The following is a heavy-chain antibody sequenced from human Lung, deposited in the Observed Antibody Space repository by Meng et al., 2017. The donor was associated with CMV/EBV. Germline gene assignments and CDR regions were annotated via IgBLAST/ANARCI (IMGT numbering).Heavy chain of an antibody. D-gene: IGHD2-2*01. CDR2: INVYNGRR. V-gene: IGHV1-18*01. CDR1: GYTFTSYG. CDR3: ARERGYCSMIDCYKDGMDV. J-gene: IGHJ6*02. Sequence: ASVXVSXXASGYTFTSYGISWVRQAPGQGLEWMGWINVYNGRRDYAQRFKDRVTMTTDTSTSTAHMDLKSLRSDDTATYYCARERGYCSMIDCYKDGMDVWGQGTTVPSP.